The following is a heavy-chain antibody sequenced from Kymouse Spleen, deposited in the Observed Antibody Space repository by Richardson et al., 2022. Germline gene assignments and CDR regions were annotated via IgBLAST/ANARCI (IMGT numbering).Heavy chain of an antibody. CDR1: GFTFDDYA. V-gene: IGHV3-9*01. Sequence: EVQLVESGGGLVQPGRSLRLSCAASGFTFDDYAMHWVRQAPGKGLEWVSGISWNSGSIGYADSVKGRFTISRDNAKNSLYLQMNSLRAEDTALYYCAKDGAARRYYYYGMDVWGQGTTVTVSS. J-gene: IGHJ6*02. D-gene: IGHD6-6*01. CDR2: ISWNSGSI. CDR3: AKDGAARRYYYYGMDV.